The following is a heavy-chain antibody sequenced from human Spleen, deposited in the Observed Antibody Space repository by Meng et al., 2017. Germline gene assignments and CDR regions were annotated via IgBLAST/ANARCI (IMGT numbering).Heavy chain of an antibody. Sequence: VQVQQWGAALVRPSEPLSITCAVFGGSLSGYYCNWFRHPPGKGLEWIGGSDHFGNTIYNPSLKGRLTISVDTSKNQISLRLTSVIAADTAVYYCVYFWSGYFTSGQGTLVTVSS. D-gene: IGHD3-3*01. J-gene: IGHJ5*02. V-gene: IGHV4-34*01. CDR3: VYFWSGYFT. CDR2: SDHFGNT. CDR1: GGSLSGYY.